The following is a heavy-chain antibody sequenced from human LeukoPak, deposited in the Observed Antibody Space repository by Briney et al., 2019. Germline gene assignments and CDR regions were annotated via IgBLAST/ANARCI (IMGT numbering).Heavy chain of an antibody. Sequence: HPGGSLRLSCAASGFTFSSYEMNWVRQAPGKGLEWVSYISSSGSTIYYADSVKGRFTISRDNDKTSMYLQMNSLRAEDTAVYYCARGQVPYYDSSGYGYWGQGTLVTVSS. V-gene: IGHV3-48*03. CDR3: ARGQVPYYDSSGYGY. J-gene: IGHJ4*02. CDR2: ISSSGSTI. CDR1: GFTFSSYE. D-gene: IGHD3-22*01.